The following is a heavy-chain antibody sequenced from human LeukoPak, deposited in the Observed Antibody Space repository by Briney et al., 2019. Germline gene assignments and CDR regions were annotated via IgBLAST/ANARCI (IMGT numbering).Heavy chain of an antibody. Sequence: SETLSLTCTVSGGSISSSSYYWGWIRQPPGKGLEWIGSIHYSGSTNYNPSLKSRVTISVDTSKNQFSLKLSSVTAADTAVYYCARVLPSDDYGDYGLLSHAFDIWGQGTMVTVSS. V-gene: IGHV4-39*07. CDR3: ARVLPSDDYGDYGLLSHAFDI. D-gene: IGHD4-17*01. J-gene: IGHJ3*02. CDR2: IHYSGST. CDR1: GGSISSSSYY.